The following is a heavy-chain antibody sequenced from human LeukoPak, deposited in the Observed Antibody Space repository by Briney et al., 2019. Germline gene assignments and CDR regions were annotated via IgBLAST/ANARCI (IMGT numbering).Heavy chain of an antibody. D-gene: IGHD6-19*01. CDR3: ARVEQWPRTFDI. V-gene: IGHV4-31*03. J-gene: IGHJ3*02. Sequence: PSQTLSLTCTVSGGSISSGGYYWSWIRQHPGKGLEWIGYIYYSGSTYYNPPLKSRVTISVDTSKNQFSLKLSSVTAADTAVYYCARVEQWPRTFDIWGQGTMVTVSS. CDR1: GGSISSGGYY. CDR2: IYYSGST.